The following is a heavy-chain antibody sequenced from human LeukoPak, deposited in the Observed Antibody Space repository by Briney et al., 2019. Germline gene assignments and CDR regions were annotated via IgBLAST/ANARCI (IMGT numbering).Heavy chain of an antibody. V-gene: IGHV1-18*01. CDR3: ARDPRDSSSWYNSDY. D-gene: IGHD6-13*01. CDR2: ISAYNGNT. CDR1: GYTFTSYG. J-gene: IGHJ4*02. Sequence: ASVKVSCKASGYTFTSYGISWVRQAPGQGPEWMGWISAYNGNTNYAQKLQGRVTMTTDTSTSTAYMELRSLRSDDTAVYYCARDPRDSSSWYNSDYWGQGTLVTVSS.